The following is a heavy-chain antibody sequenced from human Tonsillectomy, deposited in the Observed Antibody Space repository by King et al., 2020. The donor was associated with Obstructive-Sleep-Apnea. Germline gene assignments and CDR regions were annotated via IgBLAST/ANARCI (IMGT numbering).Heavy chain of an antibody. CDR1: GGPFSGYY. CDR2: INHSGST. Sequence: VQLQQWGAGLLKPSETLSLTCAVYGGPFSGYYWSWIRQPPGKGLEWIGEINHSGSTNYNPSLKSRATISVDTSRNQFSLKLTSVTASATAVYSCAHTWMLLWIDRGPFFDYWGQGTLVTVSS. CDR3: AHTWMLLWIDRGPFFDY. V-gene: IGHV4-34*01. J-gene: IGHJ4*02. D-gene: IGHD5-18*01.